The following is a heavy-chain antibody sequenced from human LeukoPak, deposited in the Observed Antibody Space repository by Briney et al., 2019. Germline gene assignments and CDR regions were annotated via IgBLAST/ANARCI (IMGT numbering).Heavy chain of an antibody. Sequence: GGSLRLSCAASGFTVRSNYMSWVRQAPGKGLEWVSVIYSGGSTYYADSVKGRFTISRDNSKNTLYLQMNSLRAEDTALYYCARDPHHGSLDIWGQGTMVTVSS. CDR1: GFTVRSNY. J-gene: IGHJ3*02. CDR3: ARDPHHGSLDI. V-gene: IGHV3-66*01. D-gene: IGHD1-14*01. CDR2: IYSGGST.